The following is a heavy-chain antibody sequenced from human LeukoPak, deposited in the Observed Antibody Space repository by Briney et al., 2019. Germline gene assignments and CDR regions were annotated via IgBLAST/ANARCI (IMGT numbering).Heavy chain of an antibody. J-gene: IGHJ4*02. V-gene: IGHV1-18*01. D-gene: IGHD6-13*01. CDR3: ARDKGQQLVLDDY. CDR1: GYTFTSYG. CDR2: ISAYNGNT. Sequence: GASVKVSCKASGYTFTSYGISWVRQAPGQGLEWMGWISAYNGNTNYAQKFQGRVTMTRDTSTSTVYMELSSLRSEDTAVYYCARDKGQQLVLDDYWGQGTLVTVSS.